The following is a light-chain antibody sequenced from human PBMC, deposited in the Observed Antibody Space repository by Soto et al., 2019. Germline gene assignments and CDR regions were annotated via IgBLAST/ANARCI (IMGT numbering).Light chain of an antibody. CDR3: QQLNSYPGFT. J-gene: IGKJ3*01. CDR2: AAS. V-gene: IGKV1-9*01. Sequence: DIQLTQSPSFLSVSVGDRVTITCRASQGISSYLAWYQQKPGKAPKLLIYAASTLRSGVPSRFSGSGSGTEFTLTISSLQPEDFATYYCQQLNSYPGFTFGPGTKVDIK. CDR1: QGISSY.